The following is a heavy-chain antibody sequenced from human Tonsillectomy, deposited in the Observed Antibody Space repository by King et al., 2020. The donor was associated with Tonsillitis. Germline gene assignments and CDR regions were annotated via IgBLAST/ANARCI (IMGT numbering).Heavy chain of an antibody. CDR1: GGYISSYY. CDR3: ARDCDFWSGYYLYYGMDV. D-gene: IGHD3-3*01. J-gene: IGHJ6*02. Sequence: QLQESGPGLVKPSETLSLTCTVSGGYISSYYWSWIRQPAGDGLEWVGRIYTSWSANYNPSLNRRATMSVDTSKNQCALKLSSVTAADTAVYYCARDCDFWSGYYLYYGMDVWGQGTTVTVSS. CDR2: IYTSWSA. V-gene: IGHV4-4*07.